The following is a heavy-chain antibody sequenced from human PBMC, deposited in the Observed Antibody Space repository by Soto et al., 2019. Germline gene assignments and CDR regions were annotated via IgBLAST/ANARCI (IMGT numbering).Heavy chain of an antibody. V-gene: IGHV3-53*01. D-gene: IGHD2-21*02. CDR3: ARSLCGGDCPDDY. CDR1: GFTVSSNY. J-gene: IGHJ4*02. CDR2: IYSGGST. Sequence: PGGSLRLSCAASGFTVSSNYMSWVRQAPGKGLEWVSVIYSGGSTYYADSVKGRFTISRDNSKNTLYLQMNSLRAEDTAVYYCARSLCGGDCPDDYWGPGTLVTVSS.